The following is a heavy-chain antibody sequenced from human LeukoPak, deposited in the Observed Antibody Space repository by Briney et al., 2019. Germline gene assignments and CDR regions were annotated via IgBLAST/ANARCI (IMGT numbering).Heavy chain of an antibody. CDR1: GYTFTAYY. CDR3: ARDPGRYFDY. J-gene: IGHJ4*02. V-gene: IGHV1-2*02. CDR2: INPNDGGT. Sequence: ASVKVSCKASGYTFTAYYMHWVRQAPGQRLEWMGWINPNDGGTNYAQKFQGRVTMTRDTSISTAYMELRRLRSDDTAVYYCARDPGRYFDYWGQGTLVTVSS.